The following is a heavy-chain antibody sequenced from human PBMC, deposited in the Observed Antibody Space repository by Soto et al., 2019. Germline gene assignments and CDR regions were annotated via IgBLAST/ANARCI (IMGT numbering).Heavy chain of an antibody. CDR1: GFTFSSYW. Sequence: GGSLRLSCAASGFTFSSYWMNWVRQAPGKGLEWVANIKEDGSEKYYVDSVKGRFTISRDNAKNSLFLQMNRLRAEDTAVYYCARVHYDYFWPQGWFDPWGQGTLVTVSS. V-gene: IGHV3-7*03. J-gene: IGHJ5*02. CDR3: ARVHYDYFWPQGWFDP. D-gene: IGHD3-16*01. CDR2: IKEDGSEK.